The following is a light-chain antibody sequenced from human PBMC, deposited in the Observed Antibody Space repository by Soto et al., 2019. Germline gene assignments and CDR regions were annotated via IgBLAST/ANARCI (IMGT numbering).Light chain of an antibody. Sequence: EMVMTHSPATLSVSPVERVTLSCRASQSVSSSLAWYQQRPGQAPRLLIYGASTRATGIPARFSGSGSGTEFTLTITSLQSEDSAVYYCQQHNNWITFGQGTQLEIK. V-gene: IGKV3-15*01. CDR2: GAS. J-gene: IGKJ5*01. CDR1: QSVSSS. CDR3: QQHNNWIT.